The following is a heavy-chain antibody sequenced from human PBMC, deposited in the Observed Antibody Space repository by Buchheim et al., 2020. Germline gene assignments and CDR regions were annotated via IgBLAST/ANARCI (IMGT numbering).Heavy chain of an antibody. CDR2: INQDGSET. V-gene: IGHV3-7*01. CDR3: TTYTGVGIDV. D-gene: IGHD7-27*01. J-gene: IGHJ6*02. Sequence: VQLQESGPGLVKPSGTLSLTCAVSGGSISSSNWWSWVRQAPGKGLEWVANINQDGSETNYVDSVKGRFTISRDNARNSLHLQMNSLRAEDTAVYYCTTYTGVGIDVWGQGTT. CDR1: GGSISSSNW.